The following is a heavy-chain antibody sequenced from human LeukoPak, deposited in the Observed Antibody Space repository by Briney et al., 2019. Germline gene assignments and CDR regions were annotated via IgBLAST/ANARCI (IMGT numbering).Heavy chain of an antibody. CDR3: ARDHLIASAGNDY. D-gene: IGHD6-13*01. CDR2: IKQDGSER. J-gene: IGHJ4*02. V-gene: IGHV3-7*01. Sequence: PGGSLRLSCAASGFTFSNYWMNWVRQAPGRGLEWVAIIKQDGSERYYVDSVKGRFTISRDNTKNSLYLQMNSLRAEDTALYYCARDHLIASAGNDYWGQGTLVTVSS. CDR1: GFTFSNYW.